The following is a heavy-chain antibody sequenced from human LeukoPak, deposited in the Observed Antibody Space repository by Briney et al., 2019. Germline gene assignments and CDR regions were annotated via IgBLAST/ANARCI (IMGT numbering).Heavy chain of an antibody. CDR3: ARTKEMATISYFDS. CDR1: GFTFTNVW. CDR2: IDSGGSSI. Sequence: GGSLRLSCAASGFTFTNVWMSWVRQAPGKGLEWVSYIDSGGSSIHYADSVKGRFTISRDNAKNSLYLQMNSLRAEDTAVYHCARTKEMATISYFDSWGQGTLVTVSS. V-gene: IGHV3-11*04. D-gene: IGHD5-24*01. J-gene: IGHJ4*02.